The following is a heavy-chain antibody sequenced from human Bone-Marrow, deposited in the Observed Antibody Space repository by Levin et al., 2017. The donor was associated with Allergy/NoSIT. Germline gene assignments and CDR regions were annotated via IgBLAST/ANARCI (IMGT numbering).Heavy chain of an antibody. Sequence: SGPTLVKPTQTLTLTCTFSGFSLSTSGVGVGWIRQPPGKALEWLALIYWDDDKRYSPSLKSRLTITKDTSKNQVVLTMTNMDPVDTATYYCAHSHYDFWSGDWYAFDIWGQGTMVTVSS. CDR3: AHSHYDFWSGDWYAFDI. J-gene: IGHJ3*02. CDR2: IYWDDDK. V-gene: IGHV2-5*02. D-gene: IGHD3-3*01. CDR1: GFSLSTSGVG.